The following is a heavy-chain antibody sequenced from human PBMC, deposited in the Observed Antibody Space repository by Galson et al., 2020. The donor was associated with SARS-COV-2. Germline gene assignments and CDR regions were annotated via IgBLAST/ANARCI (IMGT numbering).Heavy chain of an antibody. J-gene: IGHJ6*02. CDR1: GGSISSSSYY. D-gene: IGHD6-19*01. Sequence: SETLSLTCTVSGGSISSSSYYWGWIRQPPGKGLEWIGSIYYSGSTYYNPSLKSRVTISVDTSKNQFSLKLSSVTAADTAVYYCARDRGSSGWYSQYYYYGMDVWGQGTTVTVSS. CDR2: IYYSGST. V-gene: IGHV4-39*07. CDR3: ARDRGSSGWYSQYYYYGMDV.